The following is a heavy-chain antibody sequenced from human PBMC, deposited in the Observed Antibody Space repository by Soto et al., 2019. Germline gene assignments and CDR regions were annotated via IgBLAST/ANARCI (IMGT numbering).Heavy chain of an antibody. CDR1: GGTFSSDA. CDR2: IIPSFGTA. D-gene: IGHD3-22*01. CDR3: ARDWYSYDSSGYSKPVWYYYYGMAV. Sequence: KASGGTFSSDAISWVRQAPGQGLEWMGGIIPSFGTANYAQKFQGRVTITTDASTSTAYMKLSSLRSEDTAVYYCARDWYSYDSSGYSKPVWYYYYGMAVWGNGTLATVSS. J-gene: IGHJ6*04. V-gene: IGHV1-69*05.